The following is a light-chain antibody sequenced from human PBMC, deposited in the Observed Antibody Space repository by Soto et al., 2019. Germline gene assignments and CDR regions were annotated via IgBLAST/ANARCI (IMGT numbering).Light chain of an antibody. CDR3: TSYADTRNFGVV. CDR1: SSDVDTHNY. Sequence: QSALTQPASVSGSPGQSITISCTATSSDVDTHNYVSWYQQYPGKAPKLMIYEVNKRPSGVPDRFSGSKSDNTASLTVSGLQAEDEADYYCTSYADTRNFGVVFGGGTKLTVL. J-gene: IGLJ2*01. CDR2: EVN. V-gene: IGLV2-8*01.